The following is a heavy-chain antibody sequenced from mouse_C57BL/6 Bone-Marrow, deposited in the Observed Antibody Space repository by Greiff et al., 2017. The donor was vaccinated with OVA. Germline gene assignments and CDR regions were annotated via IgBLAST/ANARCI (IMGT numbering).Heavy chain of an antibody. CDR3: ARCPYGYDVYYAVDY. Sequence: EVKLMESGPVLVKPGASVKMSCKASGYTFTDYYMNWVKQSHGKSLEWIGVINPYNGGTSYNQKFKGKATLTVDKSSSTAYMELNSLTSEDSAVYYCARCPYGYDVYYAVDYWGQGTSVTVSS. J-gene: IGHJ4*01. D-gene: IGHD2-2*01. V-gene: IGHV1-19*01. CDR1: GYTFTDYY. CDR2: INPYNGGT.